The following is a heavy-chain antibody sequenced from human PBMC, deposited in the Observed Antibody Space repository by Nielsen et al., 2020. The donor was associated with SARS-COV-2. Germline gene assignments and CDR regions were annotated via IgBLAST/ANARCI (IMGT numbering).Heavy chain of an antibody. Sequence: GESLKISCAASGFTFSSYSMNWVRQAPGKGLEWVSSISSSSSYIYYADSVKGRFTISRDNAKNSLYLQMNSLRAEDTAVYYCARAPLGDFDYWGQGTLVTVSS. D-gene: IGHD7-27*01. V-gene: IGHV3-21*01. CDR3: ARAPLGDFDY. CDR2: ISSSSSYI. J-gene: IGHJ4*02. CDR1: GFTFSSYS.